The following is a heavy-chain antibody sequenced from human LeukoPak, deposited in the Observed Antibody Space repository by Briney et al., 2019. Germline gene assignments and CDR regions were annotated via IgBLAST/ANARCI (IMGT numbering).Heavy chain of an antibody. CDR3: ARRDYYGSGSWDYMDV. V-gene: IGHV3-7*01. CDR2: IKQDGSEK. J-gene: IGHJ6*03. Sequence: GGSLRFSCAASGFTFSSYWMNWVRQAPGKGLEWVANIKQDGSEKNYVDSVKGRFTIFRDNAKNSLYLQMNSLRAEDTAVYYCARRDYYGSGSWDYMDVWGKGTTVTISS. D-gene: IGHD3-10*01. CDR1: GFTFSSYW.